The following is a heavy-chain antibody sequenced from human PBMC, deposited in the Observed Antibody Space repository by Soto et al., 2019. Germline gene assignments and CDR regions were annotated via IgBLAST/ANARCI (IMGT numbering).Heavy chain of an antibody. V-gene: IGHV3-7*03. J-gene: IGHJ4*02. D-gene: IGHD3-16*02. CDR1: GFKFSDYW. Sequence: GGSLRLSCAASGFKFSDYWMSWVRQAPGRGLEWVGNIKHDTSEAHYADPVKGRFTITRDNIKNFLFLQMNGLRSDDTASYYCARDGLLFSGPYRPSRFDYWGLGTLVTVSS. CDR3: ARDGLLFSGPYRPSRFDY. CDR2: IKHDTSEA.